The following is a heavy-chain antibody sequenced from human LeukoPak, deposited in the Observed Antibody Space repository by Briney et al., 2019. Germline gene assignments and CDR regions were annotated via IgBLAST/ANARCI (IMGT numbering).Heavy chain of an antibody. V-gene: IGHV4-61*08. Sequence: SQTLSLTCTVSGGSISSGDYYWSWIRQPPGKGLEWIGYIYYSGSTNYNPSLKSRVTISVDTSKNQFSLKLSSVTAADTAVYYCARDGIAAAGSHYYYMDVWGKGTTVTVSS. D-gene: IGHD6-13*01. J-gene: IGHJ6*03. CDR1: GGSISSGDYY. CDR3: ARDGIAAAGSHYYYMDV. CDR2: IYYSGST.